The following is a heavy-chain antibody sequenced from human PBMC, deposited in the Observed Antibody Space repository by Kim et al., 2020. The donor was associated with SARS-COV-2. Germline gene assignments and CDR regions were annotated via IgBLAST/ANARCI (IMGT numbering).Heavy chain of an antibody. Sequence: GGSLRLFCTASGFIFSSYGMHWVRQAPGKGLEWVTVISYDGSNENYADSVKGRFTISRDNSKSTVYLQMNSLRAEDTAVYYCAKDAYSSSWFRSYFDYWGQGALVTVSS. CDR3: AKDAYSSSWFRSYFDY. CDR2: ISYDGSNE. D-gene: IGHD6-13*01. V-gene: IGHV3-30*18. CDR1: GFIFSSYG. J-gene: IGHJ4*02.